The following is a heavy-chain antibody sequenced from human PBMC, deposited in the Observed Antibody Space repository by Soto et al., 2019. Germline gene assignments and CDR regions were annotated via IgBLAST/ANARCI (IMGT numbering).Heavy chain of an antibody. CDR2: INHSGST. J-gene: IGHJ4*02. D-gene: IGHD3-10*01. Sequence: QVQLQQWGAGLLKPSETLSLTCAVYSGSFSGYYWSWIRQPPGKGLEWIGEINHSGSTNYNPSLKSHVTIAVDTSKNQFPLKLCSVTAADTAVYYCARAPKGSGSYYRKSYYFDYWGQGTLVTVSS. CDR1: SGSFSGYY. V-gene: IGHV4-34*01. CDR3: ARAPKGSGSYYRKSYYFDY.